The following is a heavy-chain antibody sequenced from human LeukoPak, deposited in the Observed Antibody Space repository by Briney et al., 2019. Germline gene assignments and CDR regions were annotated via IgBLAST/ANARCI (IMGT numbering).Heavy chain of an antibody. D-gene: IGHD2-15*01. Sequence: SETLSLTCTVSGGSISSYYWSWIRQPPGKGLEWIGYIYYSGSTNYNPSLKSRVTISVDTSKNQFSLKLSSVTAADTAVYYCVRGGGPPALYGSGGSCYPPDAFDIWGQGTMVTVSS. CDR3: VRGGGPPALYGSGGSCYPPDAFDI. J-gene: IGHJ3*02. V-gene: IGHV4-59*01. CDR1: GGSISSYY. CDR2: IYYSGST.